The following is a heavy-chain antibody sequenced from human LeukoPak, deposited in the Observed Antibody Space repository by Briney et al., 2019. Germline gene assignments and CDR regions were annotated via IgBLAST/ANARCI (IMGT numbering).Heavy chain of an antibody. CDR3: ARDAGYCSGGSCYPGQFDY. J-gene: IGHJ4*02. V-gene: IGHV3-33*01. Sequence: GGSLRLSCAASGFTFSSYGMHWVRRAPGKGLEWVAVIWYDGSNKYYADSVKGRFTISRDNSKNTLYLQMNSLRAEDTAVYYCARDAGYCSGGSCYPGQFDYWGQGTLVTVSS. CDR1: GFTFSSYG. CDR2: IWYDGSNK. D-gene: IGHD2-15*01.